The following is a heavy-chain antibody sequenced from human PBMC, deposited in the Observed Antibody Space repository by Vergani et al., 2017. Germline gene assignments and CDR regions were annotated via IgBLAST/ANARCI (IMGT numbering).Heavy chain of an antibody. CDR3: ARDFVVYDILTGSYYYYGMDV. CDR2: INTNTGNP. Sequence: QVQLVQSGSELKKPGASVKVSCKSSGYTFDIYSIHWVRQAPGQGLEWMGWINTNTGNPTYAQGFTGRFVFSLDTSLSPAYLQISSLKAEDTAVYYCARDFVVYDILTGSYYYYGMDVWGQGTTVTVSS. D-gene: IGHD3-9*01. J-gene: IGHJ6*02. V-gene: IGHV7-4-1*02. CDR1: GYTFDIYS.